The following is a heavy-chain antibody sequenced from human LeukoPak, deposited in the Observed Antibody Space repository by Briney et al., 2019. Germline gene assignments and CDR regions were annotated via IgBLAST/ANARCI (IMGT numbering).Heavy chain of an antibody. CDR3: TRGFSSSGYFPYYMDV. CDR2: IRYDGSNK. V-gene: IGHV3-30*02. D-gene: IGHD3-22*01. Sequence: PGGSLRLSCAASGFTFSSYGMHWVRQAPGKGLEWVAFIRYDGSNKYYADSVKGRFTISRDNSKNTLYLQMSSLRAEDTAVYYCTRGFSSSGYFPYYMDVWGKGTTVTVSS. J-gene: IGHJ6*03. CDR1: GFTFSSYG.